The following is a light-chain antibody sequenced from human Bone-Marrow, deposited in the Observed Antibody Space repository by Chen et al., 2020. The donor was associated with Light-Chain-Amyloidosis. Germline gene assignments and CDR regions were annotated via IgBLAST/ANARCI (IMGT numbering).Light chain of an antibody. Sequence: QSALTQPASGSGSPGQSITISCAGTSSAVGSDNLVSWYQQHPGKAPKLMIYEGSKRPSGVSIRFSGSKSGTTASLTISGLQAEAEADYYCCSYAGSSTFVVFGGGTTLTVL. J-gene: IGLJ2*01. CDR2: EGS. CDR1: SSAVGSDNL. CDR3: CSYAGSSTFVV. V-gene: IGLV2-23*01.